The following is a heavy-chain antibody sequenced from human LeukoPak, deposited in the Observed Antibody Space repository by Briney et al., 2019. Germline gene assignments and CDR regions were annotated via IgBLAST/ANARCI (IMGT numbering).Heavy chain of an antibody. Sequence: PSETLSLTCAVSGGSLSPHYWSWIRRPLGKGQGWIGEINNRETTNYSPSLRGRATISVDTSKNQFPLRLTAVTAADTAMYYCARVPLWWLTPFDFWGQGTLATVSS. CDR1: GGSLSPHY. CDR3: ARVPLWWLTPFDF. CDR2: INNRETT. J-gene: IGHJ4*02. D-gene: IGHD5-12*01. V-gene: IGHV4-34*01.